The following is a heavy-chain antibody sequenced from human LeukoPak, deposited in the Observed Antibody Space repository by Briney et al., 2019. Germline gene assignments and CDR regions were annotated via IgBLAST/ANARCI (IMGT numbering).Heavy chain of an antibody. V-gene: IGHV3-21*01. CDR3: ARGVGLRYLIAGVYFDL. Sequence: GGSLRLSCVASGFTFSSYTMNWVRQAPGKGLEWVSSISTSSGYMFYADSVKGRFTISRDNAKNSLYLQMNSLRAEDTAVYYCARGVGLRYLIAGVYFDLWGQGTLVTVSS. CDR2: ISTSSGYM. CDR1: GFTFSSYT. J-gene: IGHJ4*02. D-gene: IGHD3-9*01.